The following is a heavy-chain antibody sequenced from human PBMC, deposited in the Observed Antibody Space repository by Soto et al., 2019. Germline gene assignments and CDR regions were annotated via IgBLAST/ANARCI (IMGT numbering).Heavy chain of an antibody. V-gene: IGHV1-18*01. CDR1: GYTLTNYG. J-gene: IGHJ5*02. D-gene: IGHD2-2*01. CDR2: ISAYNGNT. Sequence: GASVKVSCKASGYTLTNYGITWVRQAPEHGLEWMGWISAYNGNTNYAQNLQGRVTLTTDTSTSTAYMELRSLRSDDTAVYYCARDPLPNAYCISTFCYRLPWFDPWGQGALVTVSS. CDR3: ARDPLPNAYCISTFCYRLPWFDP.